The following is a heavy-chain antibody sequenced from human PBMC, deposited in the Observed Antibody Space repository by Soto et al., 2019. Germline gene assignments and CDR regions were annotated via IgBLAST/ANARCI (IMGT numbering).Heavy chain of an antibody. CDR3: ARDLWGDCGTDGYPLDV. D-gene: IGHD2-21*02. V-gene: IGHV4-59*01. J-gene: IGHJ6*02. CDR1: GGSISRYY. CDR2: LYNTGST. Sequence: QVRLQESGPGMVKPSETLSLTCTVSGGSISRYYWSWIRQPPGKGLEWIGYLYNTGSTIYNPSLKIRVTISVDTSKNQFSLKLNYLTAADTAVYYCARDLWGDCGTDGYPLDVWGQGTTVTVSS.